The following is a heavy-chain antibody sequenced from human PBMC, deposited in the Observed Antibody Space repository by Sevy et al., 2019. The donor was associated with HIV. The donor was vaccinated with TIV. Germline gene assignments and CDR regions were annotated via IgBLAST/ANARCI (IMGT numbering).Heavy chain of an antibody. CDR3: ARHFNSGGTYYDFWSGYEHYFDY. Sequence: SETLSLTCTVSGGSISSSSYYWGWIRQPPGKGLEWIGSIYYSGSTYYNPSRKSRVTISVDTSKNQFSLKRGSVTAADTAVYYCARHFNSGGTYYDFWSGYEHYFDYWGQGTLVTVSS. J-gene: IGHJ4*02. CDR2: IYYSGST. CDR1: GGSISSSSYY. V-gene: IGHV4-39*01. D-gene: IGHD3-3*01.